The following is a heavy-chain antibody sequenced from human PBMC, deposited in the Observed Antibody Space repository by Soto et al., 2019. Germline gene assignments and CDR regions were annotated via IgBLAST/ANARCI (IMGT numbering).Heavy chain of an antibody. CDR3: AIVVMATLNDAFDI. Sequence: ASVKVSCKASGYTFTRYGITWVRQAPGQGLEWMGRISTYNGNTNYAQKLQGRVTMTADTSTTTAYMELRSLTSDDTAVYYCAIVVMATLNDAFDIWGQGTMVPVSS. CDR1: GYTFTRYG. J-gene: IGHJ3*02. V-gene: IGHV1-18*01. D-gene: IGHD2-21*01. CDR2: ISTYNGNT.